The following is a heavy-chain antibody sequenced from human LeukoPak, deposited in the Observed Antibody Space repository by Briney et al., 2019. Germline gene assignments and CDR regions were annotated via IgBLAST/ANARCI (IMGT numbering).Heavy chain of an antibody. CDR2: INQDGSQK. D-gene: IGHD1-26*01. Sequence: GGSLRLSCAVSGSTFSTYWMSWVGQAPGKGLEWVAKINQDGSQKYYVDSVKGRFTVSRDNAKNSLYLQMNSLRAEDTAVYYCARAPKFRLVGVPKGPFDPWGQGTLVTVSS. V-gene: IGHV3-7*03. J-gene: IGHJ5*02. CDR3: ARAPKFRLVGVPKGPFDP. CDR1: GSTFSTYW.